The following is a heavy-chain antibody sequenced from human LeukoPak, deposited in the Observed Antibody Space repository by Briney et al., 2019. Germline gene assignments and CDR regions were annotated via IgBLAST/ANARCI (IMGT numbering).Heavy chain of an antibody. D-gene: IGHD3-10*01. CDR3: ARHYYPFDY. CDR1: GGSFSGYY. Sequence: SETLSLTCAVYGGSFSGYYWSWIRQPPGKGLEWIGSIYYSGSTYYNPSLKSRVTISVDTSKNQFSLKLSSVTAADTAVYYCARHYYPFDYWGQGTLVTVSS. CDR2: IYYSGST. J-gene: IGHJ4*02. V-gene: IGHV4-34*01.